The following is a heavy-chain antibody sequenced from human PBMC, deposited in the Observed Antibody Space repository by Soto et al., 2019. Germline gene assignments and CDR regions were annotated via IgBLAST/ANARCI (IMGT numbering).Heavy chain of an antibody. CDR3: ARMWTTVTIDY. V-gene: IGHV4-59*08. CDR1: GGSISSYY. Sequence: PSETLSLTCTVSGGSISSYYWSWIRQPPGKGLEWIGYIYYSGSTNYNPSLKSRVTISVDTSKNQFSLKLSSVTAAYTAVYYCARMWTTVTIDYWGQGTLVTVSS. J-gene: IGHJ4*02. D-gene: IGHD4-17*01. CDR2: IYYSGST.